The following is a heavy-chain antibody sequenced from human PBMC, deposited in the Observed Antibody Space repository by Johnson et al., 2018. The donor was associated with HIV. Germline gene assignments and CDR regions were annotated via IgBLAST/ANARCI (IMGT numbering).Heavy chain of an antibody. D-gene: IGHD1-26*01. CDR2: IGTAGDT. CDR3: ARGRASWELYDAFEI. V-gene: IGHV3-13*01. J-gene: IGHJ3*02. CDR1: GFTFSSYA. Sequence: VQLVESGGELVQPGGSLRLSCAASGFTFSSYAMHWVRQATGKGLEWVSAIGTAGDTSYPGSVKGRFTISRENAKNSLYLQMSSLRAGDTAVYYCARGRASWELYDAFEIWGQGTMVIVSS.